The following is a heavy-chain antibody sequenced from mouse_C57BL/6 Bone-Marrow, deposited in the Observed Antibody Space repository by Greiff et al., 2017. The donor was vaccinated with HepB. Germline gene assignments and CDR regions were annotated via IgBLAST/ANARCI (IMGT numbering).Heavy chain of an antibody. J-gene: IGHJ4*01. V-gene: IGHV3-6*01. D-gene: IGHD1-1*01. CDR3: AGAYGSTFYYAMDY. Sequence: ESGPGLVKPSQSLSLTCSVTGYSITSGYYWNWIRQFPGNKLEWMGYISYDGSNNYNPSLKNRISITRDTSKNQFFLKLNSVTTEDTATYYCAGAYGSTFYYAMDYWGQGTSVTVSS. CDR2: ISYDGSN. CDR1: GYSITSGYY.